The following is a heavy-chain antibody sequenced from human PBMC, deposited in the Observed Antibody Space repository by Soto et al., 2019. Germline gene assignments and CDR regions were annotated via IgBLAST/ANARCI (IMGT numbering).Heavy chain of an antibody. V-gene: IGHV3-23*01. CDR2: VSPGGDVS. D-gene: IGHD4-17*01. J-gene: IGHJ6*02. CDR3: ARGSYGDYPRRRGRYGTDV. Sequence: PGGSLRLSCAASGFPFSSRSMNWVRRAPGRGLEWVSTVSPGGDVSHYTDSVKGRFTISRDNSRRTLHLQMDSLRAEDTAVYYCARGSYGDYPRRRGRYGTDVWGQGTTVTVFS. CDR1: GFPFSSRS.